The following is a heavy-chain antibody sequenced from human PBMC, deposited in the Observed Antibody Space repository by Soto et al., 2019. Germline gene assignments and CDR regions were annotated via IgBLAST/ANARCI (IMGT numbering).Heavy chain of an antibody. J-gene: IGHJ5*02. D-gene: IGHD3-3*01. V-gene: IGHV3-49*03. CDR3: TTYPYYDFWSGSTNWFDP. CDR2: IRSKAYGGTT. CDR1: GFTFGDYA. Sequence: GGSLRLSCTASGFTFGDYAMSWFRQAPGKGLEWVGFIRSKAYGGTTEYAASVKGRFTISRDDSKSIAYLQMNSLKTEDTAVYYCTTYPYYDFWSGSTNWFDPWGQGTLVTVSS.